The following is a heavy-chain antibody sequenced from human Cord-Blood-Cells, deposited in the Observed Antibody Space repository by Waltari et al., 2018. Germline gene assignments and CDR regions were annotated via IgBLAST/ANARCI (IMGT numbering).Heavy chain of an antibody. CDR3: ARGFRPSITGTWGDYYYYYYMDV. V-gene: IGHV1-69*01. D-gene: IGHD1-7*01. CDR2: IIPIFGTA. CDR1: GGTFSSYA. J-gene: IGHJ6*03. Sequence: QVQLVQSGAEVKKPGSSVKVSCKASGGTFSSYAISWVRQAPGQGLEWMGGIIPIFGTANYAQKFQGRVTITADESTSTAYMELSSLRSEDTAVYYCARGFRPSITGTWGDYYYYYYMDVWGKGTTVTVSS.